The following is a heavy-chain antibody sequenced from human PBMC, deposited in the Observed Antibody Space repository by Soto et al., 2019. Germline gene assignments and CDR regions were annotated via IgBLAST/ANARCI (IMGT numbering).Heavy chain of an antibody. V-gene: IGHV4-39*01. D-gene: IGHD3-3*01. Sequence: QLQLQESGPGLVKPSETLSLTCTVSGGSISSSSYYWGWIRQPPGKGLEWIGSIYYSGSTYYNPSLKSRVTISVDTSKNQCSLKLSSVTAADTAVYYCARYYDFWSGYYLVKELGDYYYGMDVWGQGTTVTVSS. J-gene: IGHJ6*02. CDR1: GGSISSSSYY. CDR3: ARYYDFWSGYYLVKELGDYYYGMDV. CDR2: IYYSGST.